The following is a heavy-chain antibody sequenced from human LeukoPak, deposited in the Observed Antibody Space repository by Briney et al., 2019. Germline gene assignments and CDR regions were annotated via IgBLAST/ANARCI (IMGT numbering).Heavy chain of an antibody. J-gene: IGHJ4*02. CDR2: TSGSGSST. V-gene: IGHV3-23*01. D-gene: IGHD1-26*01. Sequence: PGGSLRPSCAASGFTFSSYAMTWVRQATGKGLEWVSTTSGSGSSTYYADSVKGRFTISRDNSKNTLYLQVNSLKAEDSAVYYCAINQFSGSYFGYWGQGMLVTVSS. CDR3: AINQFSGSYFGY. CDR1: GFTFSSYA.